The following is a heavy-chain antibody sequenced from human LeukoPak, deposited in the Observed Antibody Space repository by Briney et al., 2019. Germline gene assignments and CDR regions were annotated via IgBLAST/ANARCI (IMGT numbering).Heavy chain of an antibody. J-gene: IGHJ4*02. CDR1: GGSFSGYY. CDR2: INHSGST. V-gene: IGHV4-34*01. CDR3: ATGYCSSTSCYTPLDY. Sequence: SETLSLTCAVYGGSFSGYYLSWIRQPPGKGLEWIGEINHSGSTNYNPSLKSRVTISVDTSKNQFSLKLSSVTAADTAVYYCATGYCSSTSCYTPLDYWGQGTLVTVSS. D-gene: IGHD2-2*02.